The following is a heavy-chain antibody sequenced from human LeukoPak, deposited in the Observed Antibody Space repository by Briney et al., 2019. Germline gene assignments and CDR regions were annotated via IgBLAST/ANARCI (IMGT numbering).Heavy chain of an antibody. CDR1: GYSFTSYW. Sequence: GESLKISCKGSGYSFTSYWIGWVRQMPGKGLEWMGIIYPGDSDTRYSPSFQGQVTISADKSIGTAYLQWSSLKASDTAMYYCASAIAAAGNYYYYGMDVWGQGTTVTVSS. CDR2: IYPGDSDT. J-gene: IGHJ6*02. D-gene: IGHD6-13*01. V-gene: IGHV5-51*01. CDR3: ASAIAAAGNYYYYGMDV.